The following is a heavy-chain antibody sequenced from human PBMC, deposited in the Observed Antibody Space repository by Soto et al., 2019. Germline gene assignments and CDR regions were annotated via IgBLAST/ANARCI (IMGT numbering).Heavy chain of an antibody. V-gene: IGHV4-61*08. CDR1: GGSISSGGYY. CDR3: ARDRETTVTSFGVDV. D-gene: IGHD4-4*01. J-gene: IGHJ6*02. CDR2: IYYSGST. Sequence: PSETLSLTCTVSGGSISSGGYYWSWIRQPPGKGLEWIGYIYYSGSTNYNPSLKSRVTISVDTSKNQFSLKLSSVTAADTAVYYCARDRETTVTSFGVDVWGQGTTVTVSS.